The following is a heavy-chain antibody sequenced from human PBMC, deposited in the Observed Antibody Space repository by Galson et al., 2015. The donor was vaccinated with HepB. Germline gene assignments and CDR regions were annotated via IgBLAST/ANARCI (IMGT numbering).Heavy chain of an antibody. J-gene: IGHJ6*02. CDR1: GYTFTSYY. CDR3: ARDTPQFWSGYYEQKDYYDMDV. V-gene: IGHV1-46*01. CDR2: INPSGGST. Sequence: SVKVSCKASGYTFTSYYMHWVRQAPGQGLEWMGIINPSGGSTSYAQKFQGRVTMTRDTSTSTVYMELSSLRSEDTAVYYCARDTPQFWSGYYEQKDYYDMDVWGQGTTVTVSS. D-gene: IGHD3-3*01.